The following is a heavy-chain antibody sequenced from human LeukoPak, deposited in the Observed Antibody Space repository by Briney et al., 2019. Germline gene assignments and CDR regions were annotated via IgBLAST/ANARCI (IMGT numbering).Heavy chain of an antibody. J-gene: IGHJ4*02. CDR3: ARDGGGGSYYHYFDY. V-gene: IGHV1-2*02. Sequence: ASVKVSCKASGYTFTGYYMHWVRQAPGQGLEWMGWINPNSGGTNYAQKFQGRVTMTRDTSISTAYMELSRLRSDDTAVYYCARDGGGGSYYHYFDYWGQGTLVTVSS. D-gene: IGHD1-26*01. CDR2: INPNSGGT. CDR1: GYTFTGYY.